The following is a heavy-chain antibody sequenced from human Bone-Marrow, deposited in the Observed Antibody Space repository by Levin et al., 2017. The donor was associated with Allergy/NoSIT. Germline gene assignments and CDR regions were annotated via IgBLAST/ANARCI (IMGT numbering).Heavy chain of an antibody. Sequence: GGSLRLSCAASGFSFSSHWMTWVRQAPGKGLEWVANIKPDGNEKNYVDPVKGRFSISRDNAKNSVSLQMNSLRVEDTAVYYCARGGSTSGWYRTDYWGQGALVTVSS. CDR1: GFSFSSHW. D-gene: IGHD6-19*01. J-gene: IGHJ4*02. CDR3: ARGGSTSGWYRTDY. V-gene: IGHV3-7*01. CDR2: IKPDGNEK.